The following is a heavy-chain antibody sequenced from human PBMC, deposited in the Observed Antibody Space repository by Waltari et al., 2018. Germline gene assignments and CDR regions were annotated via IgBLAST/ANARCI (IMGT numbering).Heavy chain of an antibody. CDR2: IRYDGSNK. CDR1: GFTFSSYG. Sequence: QVQLVESGGGVVQPGGSLRLSCAAAGFTFSSYGMHWVRQAPGKGLEWVAFIRYDGSNKYYADSVKGRFTISRDNSKNTLYLQMNSLRAEDTAVYYCAKGRSYYYDSSGYSLGHYFDYWGQGTLVTVSS. V-gene: IGHV3-30*02. J-gene: IGHJ4*02. CDR3: AKGRSYYYDSSGYSLGHYFDY. D-gene: IGHD3-22*01.